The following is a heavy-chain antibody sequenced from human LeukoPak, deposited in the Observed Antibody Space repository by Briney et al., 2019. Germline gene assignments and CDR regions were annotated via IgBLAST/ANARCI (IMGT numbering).Heavy chain of an antibody. CDR1: GYTFTSYG. V-gene: IGHV1-2*04. CDR2: INANSGAT. CDR3: AREVTSSWFDY. Sequence: ASVKVSCKASGYTFTSYGISWVRQAPGQGLEWMGWINANSGATNYAQKFQGWVTMTRDTSITTAYMELSRLRSDDTALYFCAREVTSSWFDYWGQGTLVTVSS. J-gene: IGHJ5*01. D-gene: IGHD2-2*01.